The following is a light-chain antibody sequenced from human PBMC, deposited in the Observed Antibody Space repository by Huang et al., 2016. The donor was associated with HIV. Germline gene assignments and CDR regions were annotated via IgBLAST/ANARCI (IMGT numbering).Light chain of an antibody. CDR1: QNINTY. Sequence: IQMTQSPTSLSASIGDRVSIACRASQNINTYLNWYQQKPGKAPKLLISAASTLQRGVPSRFSGSGSGTDFTLTIRGLQLDDFATYYCQQSYSALSSFGRGTRLKIK. CDR3: QQSYSALSS. CDR2: AAS. J-gene: IGKJ5*01. V-gene: IGKV1-39*01.